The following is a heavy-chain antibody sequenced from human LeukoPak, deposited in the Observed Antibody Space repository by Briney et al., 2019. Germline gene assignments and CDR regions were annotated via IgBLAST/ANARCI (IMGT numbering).Heavy chain of an antibody. J-gene: IGHJ4*02. D-gene: IGHD1-26*01. CDR2: VSSSSNII. V-gene: IGHV3-48*02. CDR1: RFTSSSYS. CDR3: ARASGSDWGFDY. Sequence: PGGSLRLSCAASRFTSSSYSMNWVRQAPGKGLEWVSYVSSSSNIIYYADSVKGRFTISRDNAKNSLYLQMNSLRDEDTAVYYCARASGSDWGFDYWGQGTQVTVSS.